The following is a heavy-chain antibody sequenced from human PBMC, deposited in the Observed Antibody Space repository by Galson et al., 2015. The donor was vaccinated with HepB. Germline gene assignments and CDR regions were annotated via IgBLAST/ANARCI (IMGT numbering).Heavy chain of an antibody. D-gene: IGHD2-15*01. CDR3: AREGYCSGGSCYSFDY. CDR2: IWYDGSNK. V-gene: IGHV3-33*01. Sequence: LRLSCAASGFTLSGYGMHWVRQAPGKGLEWVAVIWYDGSNKYYADSVKGRFTISRDNSKNTLYLQMNSLRAEDTAVYYCAREGYCSGGSCYSFDYWGQGTLVTVSS. CDR1: GFTLSGYG. J-gene: IGHJ4*02.